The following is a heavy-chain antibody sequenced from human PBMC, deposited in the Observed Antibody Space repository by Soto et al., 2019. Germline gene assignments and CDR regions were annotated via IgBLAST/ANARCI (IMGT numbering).Heavy chain of an antibody. CDR2: IYHSGST. CDR1: GYSISSGYY. D-gene: IGHD3-10*01. J-gene: IGHJ4*02. Sequence: PSETLSLTCAVSGYSISSGYYWGWIRQPPGKGLEWIGSIYHSGSTYYNPSLKSRVTISVDTSKNQFSLKLSSVTAADTAVYYCARTLWFGELAYFDYWGQGTLVTVSS. V-gene: IGHV4-38-2*01. CDR3: ARTLWFGELAYFDY.